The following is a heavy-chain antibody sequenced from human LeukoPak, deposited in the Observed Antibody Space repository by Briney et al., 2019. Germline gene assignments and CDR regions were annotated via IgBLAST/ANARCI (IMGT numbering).Heavy chain of an antibody. J-gene: IGHJ4*02. Sequence: PGGSLRLSXAASGFTFSSYAMSWVRQAPGKGLEWVSAISGSGGSTYYADSVKGRFTISRDNSKNTLYLQMNSLRAEDTAVYYCAKSGKYCSSTSCSVHFDYWGQGTLVTVSS. V-gene: IGHV3-23*01. CDR2: ISGSGGST. CDR1: GFTFSSYA. D-gene: IGHD2-2*01. CDR3: AKSGKYCSSTSCSVHFDY.